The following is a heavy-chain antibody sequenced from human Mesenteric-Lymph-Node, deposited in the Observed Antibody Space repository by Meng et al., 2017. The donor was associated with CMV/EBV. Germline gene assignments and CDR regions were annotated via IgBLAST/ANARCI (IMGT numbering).Heavy chain of an antibody. D-gene: IGHD1-26*01. CDR2: ISAYNGNT. CDR1: GYTFTSYG. J-gene: IGHJ4*02. CDR3: ASSPPKEEVSGPYWD. Sequence: ASVKVSCKASGYTFTSYGISWVRQVPGQGLEWMGWISAYNGNTNYAQKVQGRVTMTTDTSASTVYMELRSLRSDDTAVYYCASSPPKEEVSGPYWDWGQGTLVTVSS. V-gene: IGHV1-18*01.